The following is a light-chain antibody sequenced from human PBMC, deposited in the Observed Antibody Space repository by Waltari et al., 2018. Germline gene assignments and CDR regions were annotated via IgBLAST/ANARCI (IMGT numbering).Light chain of an antibody. CDR1: SSNIGAGYD. V-gene: IGLV1-40*01. CDR3: QSYDSSLSGVI. CDR2: GNN. J-gene: IGLJ2*01. Sequence: QSVLTQPPSVSGAPGQRITISCTGTSSNIGAGYDVHCYLQLPGTAPKLLIPGNNNRPSGVPDRFSASKSDTSASLAITGLQAEDEADYYCQSYDSSLSGVIFGGGTKLTVL.